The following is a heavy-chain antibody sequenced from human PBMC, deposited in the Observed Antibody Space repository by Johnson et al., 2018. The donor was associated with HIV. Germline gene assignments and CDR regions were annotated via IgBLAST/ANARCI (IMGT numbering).Heavy chain of an antibody. CDR3: AKDQYYDILIGYVMT. J-gene: IGHJ3*01. CDR2: ISYDGSNK. D-gene: IGHD3-9*01. V-gene: IGHV3-30-3*02. Sequence: VQLVESGGGVVQPGRSMRLSCAASGFIFSSYAMHWVRQAPGKGLEWVAVISYDGSNKYYADSVKGRFTISRDNYKNTLYLQMNSLRAEDTAVYYCAKDQYYDILIGYVMTWGQGTMVTVSS. CDR1: GFIFSSYA.